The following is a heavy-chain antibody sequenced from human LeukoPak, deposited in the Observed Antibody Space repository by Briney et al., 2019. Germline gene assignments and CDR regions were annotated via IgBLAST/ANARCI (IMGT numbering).Heavy chain of an antibody. CDR2: IYYSGST. D-gene: IGHD3-22*01. CDR1: GGSISSSSYY. J-gene: IGHJ3*02. CDR3: ARHTVVVVQRFAFDI. V-gene: IGHV4-39*01. Sequence: PSETLSLTCTVSGGSISSSSYYWGWIRQPPGKGLEWIGSIYYSGSTYYNPSLKSRVTISVDTSKNQFSLKLSSVTAADTAVYYCARHTVVVVQRFAFDIWGQGTMVTVSS.